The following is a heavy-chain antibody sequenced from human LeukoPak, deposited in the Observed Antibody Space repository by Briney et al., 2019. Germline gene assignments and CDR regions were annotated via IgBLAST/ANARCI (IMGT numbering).Heavy chain of an antibody. J-gene: IGHJ4*02. CDR1: GSTFSSYG. CDR3: ASGALSGSYYPPFDY. CDR2: IWYDGSNK. D-gene: IGHD3-10*01. V-gene: IGHV3-33*01. Sequence: GGSLRLSCAASGSTFSSYGMHWVRQAPGKGLEWVAVIWYDGSNKYYADSVKGRFTISRDNSKNTLYLQMNSLRAEDTAVYYCASGALSGSYYPPFDYWGQGTLVTVSS.